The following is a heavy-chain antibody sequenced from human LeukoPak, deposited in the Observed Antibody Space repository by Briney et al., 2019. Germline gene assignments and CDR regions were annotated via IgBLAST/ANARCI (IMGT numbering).Heavy chain of an antibody. CDR1: GGSISSGGYS. Sequence: SQTLSLTCAVSGGSISSGGYSWSWIRQPPGKGLEWIGYIYHSGSTYYNPSLKSRVTISVDRSKNQFSLKLSSVTAADTAVYYCARERAAATRRSHFDYWGQGTLVTVSS. CDR3: ARERAAATRRSHFDY. CDR2: IYHSGST. J-gene: IGHJ4*02. D-gene: IGHD2-15*01. V-gene: IGHV4-30-2*01.